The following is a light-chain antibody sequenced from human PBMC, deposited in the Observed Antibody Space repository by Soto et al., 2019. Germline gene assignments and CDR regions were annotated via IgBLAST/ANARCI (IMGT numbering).Light chain of an antibody. CDR2: DVA. Sequence: QSVLPQPASVSGSPGQSITISCTGTSSDVGAYNYVSWYQQHPGKAPKLMLYDVANRPSGVSNRFSGSKSGNTASLTISGLQAEDEADYYCNSYTSSSTYVFGTGTKVTVL. J-gene: IGLJ1*01. V-gene: IGLV2-14*01. CDR1: SSDVGAYNY. CDR3: NSYTSSSTYV.